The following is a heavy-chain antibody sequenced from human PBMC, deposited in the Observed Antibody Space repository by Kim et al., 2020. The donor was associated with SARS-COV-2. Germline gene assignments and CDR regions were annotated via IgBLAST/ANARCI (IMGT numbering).Heavy chain of an antibody. J-gene: IGHJ6*02. CDR1: GFTFSDHY. V-gene: IGHV3-72*01. CDR3: ARGLRGIAAAMNRYYYYYGMDV. D-gene: IGHD6-13*01. CDR2: TRNKANSYTT. Sequence: GGSLRLSCAASGFTFSDHYMDWVRQAPGKGLEWVGRTRNKANSYTTEYAASVKGRFTISRDDSKNSLYLQMNSLKTEDTAVYYCARGLRGIAAAMNRYYYYYGMDVGGQGTTVTVSS.